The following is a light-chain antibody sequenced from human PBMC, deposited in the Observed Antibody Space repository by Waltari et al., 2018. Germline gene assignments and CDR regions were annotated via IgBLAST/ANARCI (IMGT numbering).Light chain of an antibody. J-gene: IGKJ2*03. Sequence: DIQLTQSPSTLSASVGDRVTITCRASQSISTSLAWFQQKPGNPPKLLIYKTFNLERGVPSRFSGSGSGTEFTLTITSLQPDDFATYYCQQYSSSSMFSFGQGTKLEIE. CDR3: QQYSSSSMFS. CDR2: KTF. CDR1: QSISTS. V-gene: IGKV1-5*03.